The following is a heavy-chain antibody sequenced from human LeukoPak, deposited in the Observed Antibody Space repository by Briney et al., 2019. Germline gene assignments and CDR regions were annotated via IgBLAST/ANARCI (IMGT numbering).Heavy chain of an antibody. CDR1: GFTFSSYA. CDR3: AKDGGHSGSYIDY. D-gene: IGHD1-26*01. V-gene: IGHV3-23*01. CDR2: ISGSGGST. J-gene: IGHJ4*02. Sequence: GGSLRLSCAASGFTFSSYAMSWVRQAPGKGLEWVSAISGSGGSTYYADSVKGRFTISRDNSKNTLYLQMDSLRAEDTAVYYCAKDGGHSGSYIDYWGQGTLVTVSS.